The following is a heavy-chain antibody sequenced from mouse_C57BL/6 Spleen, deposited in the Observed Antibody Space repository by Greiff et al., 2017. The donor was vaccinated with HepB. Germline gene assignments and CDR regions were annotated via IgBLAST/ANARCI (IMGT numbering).Heavy chain of an antibody. D-gene: IGHD2-4*01. CDR2: IYPRSGNT. CDR3: ARSGDPIYYDYDDAMDY. J-gene: IGHJ4*01. V-gene: IGHV1-81*01. Sequence: VKLMESGAELARPGASVKLSCKASGYTFTSYGISWVKQRTGQGLEWIGEIYPRSGNTYYNEKFKGKATLTADKSSSTAYMELRSLTSEDSAVYFCARSGDPIYYDYDDAMDYWGQGTSVTVSS. CDR1: GYTFTSYG.